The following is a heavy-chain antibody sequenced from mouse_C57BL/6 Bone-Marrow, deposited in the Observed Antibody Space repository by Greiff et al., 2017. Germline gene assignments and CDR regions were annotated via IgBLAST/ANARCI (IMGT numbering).Heavy chain of an antibody. CDR3: ARWGSSGYYAMYY. J-gene: IGHJ4*01. V-gene: IGHV1-52*01. CDR1: GYTFTSYW. D-gene: IGHD1-1*01. Sequence: QVQLQQPGAELVRPGSSVKLSCKASGYTFTSYWMHWVKQRPIQGLEWIGNIDPSDSDTHYNQKVKDKATLTVDKSSSTAYMQLSSLTSEDSAVYYFARWGSSGYYAMYYWGQGTSVTVSS. CDR2: IDPSDSDT.